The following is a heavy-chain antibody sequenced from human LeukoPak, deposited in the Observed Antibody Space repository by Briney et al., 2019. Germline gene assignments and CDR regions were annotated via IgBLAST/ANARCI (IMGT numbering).Heavy chain of an antibody. D-gene: IGHD5-12*01. Sequence: GESLKISCKGSGYSFTSYWIGWVRQIPGKGLELMGIIYPGDSDTRYSPSFQGQVTISADKSISTAYLQWSSLKASDTAMYYCARSNLRGYSGYDREYYYYGMDVWGQGTTVTVSS. CDR1: GYSFTSYW. CDR2: IYPGDSDT. CDR3: ARSNLRGYSGYDREYYYYGMDV. V-gene: IGHV5-51*01. J-gene: IGHJ6*02.